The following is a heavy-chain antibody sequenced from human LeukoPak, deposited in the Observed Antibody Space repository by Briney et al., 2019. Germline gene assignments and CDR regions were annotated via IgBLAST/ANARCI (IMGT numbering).Heavy chain of an antibody. Sequence: ASVKVSCKASGYTFTGYYMHWVRQAPGQGLEWMGWINPNSGGTNYAQKFQGWVTMTRDTSISTAYMELSRLRSDDTAVYYCARDNRDGYSHEIDYWGQGTLVTVSS. D-gene: IGHD5-24*01. V-gene: IGHV1-2*04. J-gene: IGHJ4*02. CDR3: ARDNRDGYSHEIDY. CDR2: INPNSGGT. CDR1: GYTFTGYY.